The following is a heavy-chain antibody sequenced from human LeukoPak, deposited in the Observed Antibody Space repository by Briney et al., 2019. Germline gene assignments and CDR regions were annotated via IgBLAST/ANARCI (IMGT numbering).Heavy chain of an antibody. D-gene: IGHD2-2*01. CDR2: INHSGST. CDR3: ARGRDIVVVPAAMSFDY. V-gene: IGHV4-34*01. J-gene: IGHJ4*02. CDR1: GGSFSGYY. Sequence: SETLSPTCAVYGGSFSGYYWSWIRQPPGKGLEWIGEINHSGSTNYNPSLKSRVTISVDTSKNQFSLKLSSVTAADTAVYYCARGRDIVVVPAAMSFDYWGQGTLVTVSS.